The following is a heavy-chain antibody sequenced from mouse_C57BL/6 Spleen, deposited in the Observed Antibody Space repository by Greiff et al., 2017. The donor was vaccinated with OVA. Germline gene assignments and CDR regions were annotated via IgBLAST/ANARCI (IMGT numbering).Heavy chain of an antibody. CDR1: GYAFTNYL. D-gene: IGHD1-1*01. CDR3: ARSQYYGSSYYAMDD. CDR2: INPGCGGT. V-gene: IGHV1-54*01. Sequence: QVHVKQSGAELVRPGTSVKVSCKASGYAFTNYLIEWVKQRPGQSLEWIGVINPGCGGTNYNEKFKGKATLTADKSSSTAYMQLSSLTSEDSAVYFCARSQYYGSSYYAMDDWGQGTSVTVSS. J-gene: IGHJ4*01.